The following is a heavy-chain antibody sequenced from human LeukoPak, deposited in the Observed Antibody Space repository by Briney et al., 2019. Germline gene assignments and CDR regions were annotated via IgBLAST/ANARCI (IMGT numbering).Heavy chain of an antibody. CDR3: AKDLNDFWSGYLFDY. CDR1: GFTFSSYG. Sequence: GGSLRLSCAASGFTFSSYGMHWVRQAPGKGLEWVAVIWYDGSNKYYADSVKGRFTISRDNSKNTLYLQMNSLRAGDTAVYYCAKDLNDFWSGYLFDYWGQGTLVTVAS. J-gene: IGHJ4*02. CDR2: IWYDGSNK. D-gene: IGHD3-3*01. V-gene: IGHV3-33*06.